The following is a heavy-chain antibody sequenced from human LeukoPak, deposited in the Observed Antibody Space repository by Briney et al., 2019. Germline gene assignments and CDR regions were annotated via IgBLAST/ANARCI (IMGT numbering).Heavy chain of an antibody. CDR2: IYSGGST. V-gene: IGHV3-53*01. CDR1: GFTVSSNY. CDR3: ARSPKYDFWSGYYTGYYYYYMDV. D-gene: IGHD3-3*01. J-gene: IGHJ6*03. Sequence: PGGSLRLSCAASGFTVSSNYMSWVRQAPGKGLEWVSVIYSGGSTYHADSVKGRFTISRDNSKNTLYLQMNSLRAEDTAVYYCARSPKYDFWSGYYTGYYYYYMDVWGKGTTVTVSS.